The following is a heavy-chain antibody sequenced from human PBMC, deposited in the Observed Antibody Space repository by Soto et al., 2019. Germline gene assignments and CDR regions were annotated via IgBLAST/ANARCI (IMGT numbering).Heavy chain of an antibody. D-gene: IGHD4-17*01. Sequence: SETLSLTCTVSGGSVSSGSYYWSWIRQPPGKGLEWIGYIYYSGSTNYNPSLKSRVTISVDTSKNQFSLKLSSVTAADTAVYYCARGRYYGDYRYFDYWGQGTLVTVSP. CDR3: ARGRYYGDYRYFDY. V-gene: IGHV4-61*01. CDR2: IYYSGST. J-gene: IGHJ4*02. CDR1: GGSVSSGSYY.